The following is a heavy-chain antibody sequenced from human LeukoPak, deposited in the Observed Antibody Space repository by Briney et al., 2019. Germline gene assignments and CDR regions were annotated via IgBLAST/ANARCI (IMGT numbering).Heavy chain of an antibody. D-gene: IGHD3-16*01. V-gene: IGHV1-69*06. Sequence: GSSVKVSCKASGGTFISYAISWVRQAPGQGLEWMGWIIPIFGTANYAQKFQGRVTITADKSTSTAYMELSSLRSEDTAVYYCARDGGGSSGPYFDYWGQGTLVTVSS. CDR2: IIPIFGTA. CDR1: GGTFISYA. J-gene: IGHJ4*02. CDR3: ARDGGGSSGPYFDY.